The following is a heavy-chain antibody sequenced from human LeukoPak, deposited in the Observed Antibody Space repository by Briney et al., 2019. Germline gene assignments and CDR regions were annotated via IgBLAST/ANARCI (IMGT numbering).Heavy chain of an antibody. V-gene: IGHV4-39*07. CDR1: GGSISSSSYY. CDR2: IYYSGST. D-gene: IGHD3-9*01. J-gene: IGHJ6*03. Sequence: SETLSLTCTVSGGSISSSSYYWGWIRQPPGKGLEWIGSIYYSGSTYYNPSLKSRVTISVDTSKNQFSLKLSSVTAADTAVYYCARVGYFDWLSINYYYYMDVWGKGTTVTISS. CDR3: ARVGYFDWLSINYYYYMDV.